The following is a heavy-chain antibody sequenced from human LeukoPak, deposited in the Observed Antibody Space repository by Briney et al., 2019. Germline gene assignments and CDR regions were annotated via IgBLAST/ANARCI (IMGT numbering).Heavy chain of an antibody. J-gene: IGHJ2*01. CDR1: GGSVINTNW. Sequence: SETLSLTCGVSGGSVINTNWWTWVRQPPGKGLEWIGEVHLDGRTNYNPSLESRLTMSVDVSENQVSLKLTSVTAADTAVYYCATSTYTSGWYFDLWGRGTLVTVSS. D-gene: IGHD6-19*01. V-gene: IGHV4-4*02. CDR2: VHLDGRT. CDR3: ATSTYTSGWYFDL.